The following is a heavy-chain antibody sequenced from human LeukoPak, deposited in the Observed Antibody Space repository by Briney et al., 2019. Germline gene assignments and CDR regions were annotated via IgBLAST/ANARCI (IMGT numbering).Heavy chain of an antibody. Sequence: ASVKVSCKASGYTFTSYYMHWVRQAPGQGLEWMGIINPSGGSTSYAQKFQGRVTMTRDTSTSTVYMELSSLRSEDTAMYYCARDQTSYYFDYWGQGTLVTVSS. J-gene: IGHJ4*02. V-gene: IGHV1-46*01. CDR3: ARDQTSYYFDY. CDR1: GYTFTSYY. CDR2: INPSGGST.